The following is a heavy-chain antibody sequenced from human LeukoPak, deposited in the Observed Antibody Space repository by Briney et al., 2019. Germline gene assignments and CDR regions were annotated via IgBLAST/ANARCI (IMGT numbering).Heavy chain of an antibody. D-gene: IGHD4-11*01. V-gene: IGHV3-48*03. Sequence: PGGSLRLSCAASGFTFSSYEMNWVRQAPGKGLEWVSYISGSGTTIHYTDSVKGRFTISRDNAKRSLYLQMNSLRAEDTAVYYCARSKRPDAFDIWGQGTLVTASS. CDR1: GFTFSSYE. J-gene: IGHJ3*02. CDR3: ARSKRPDAFDI. CDR2: ISGSGTTI.